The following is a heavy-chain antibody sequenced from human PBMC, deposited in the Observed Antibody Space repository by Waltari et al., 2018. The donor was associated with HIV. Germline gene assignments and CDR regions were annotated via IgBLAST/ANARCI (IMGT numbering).Heavy chain of an antibody. D-gene: IGHD3-16*02. CDR1: GFIFNKYN. V-gene: IGHV3-30*02. CDR3: AKDSGSYLYYFDT. J-gene: IGHJ4*02. CDR2: IRLDGNEE. Sequence: QVQVVESGGGVVQPGGSLRLSCAASGFIFNKYNMHWVRQAPGKGLEWVAFIRLDGNEEHFADSVKGRFSISRDNSENTLYLQMNSLRAEDTAVYYCAKDSGSYLYYFDTWGQGTLVTVSS.